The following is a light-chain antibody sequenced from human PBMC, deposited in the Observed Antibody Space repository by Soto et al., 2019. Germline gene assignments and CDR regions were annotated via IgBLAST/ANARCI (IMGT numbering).Light chain of an antibody. CDR2: RNS. J-gene: IGLJ1*01. Sequence: QSVLTQSPSASGTPGQRVTNSCSGSASTIGRNYVYWYQQLPGTAPKLLIYRNSQRPSGVPDRFSGSKSGTSASLAISGLRSEDEADYYCAAWDDNLSGLYVFGAGTKVTVL. V-gene: IGLV1-47*01. CDR3: AAWDDNLSGLYV. CDR1: ASTIGRNY.